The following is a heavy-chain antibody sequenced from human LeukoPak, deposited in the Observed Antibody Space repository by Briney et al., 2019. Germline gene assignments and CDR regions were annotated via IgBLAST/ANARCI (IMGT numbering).Heavy chain of an antibody. J-gene: IGHJ3*02. Sequence: SETLSLTCAVYGGSFSGYYWSWIRQPPGRGLEWIGEINHSGSTNYNPSLKSRVTILVDTPKNQFSLKLSSVTAADTAVYYCARGFYDSSGYYYDAFDIWGQGTMVTVSS. CDR2: INHSGST. V-gene: IGHV4-34*01. D-gene: IGHD3-22*01. CDR1: GGSFSGYY. CDR3: ARGFYDSSGYYYDAFDI.